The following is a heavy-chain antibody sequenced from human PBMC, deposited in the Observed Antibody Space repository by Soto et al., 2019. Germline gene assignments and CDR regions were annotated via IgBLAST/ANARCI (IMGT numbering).Heavy chain of an antibody. Sequence: EVQVLESGGGSVQPGGSLRLSCAASGFTFSNFAMSWVRHAPGKGLEWVSEITGSTGTTYYADSVKGRFIISRDNSKNTVHLQMNGPRAEDTAVYYCAKDTSSSPYYMDVWGKGTTVTVSS. CDR1: GFTFSNFA. V-gene: IGHV3-23*01. J-gene: IGHJ6*03. D-gene: IGHD2-2*01. CDR3: AKDTSSSPYYMDV. CDR2: ITGSTGTT.